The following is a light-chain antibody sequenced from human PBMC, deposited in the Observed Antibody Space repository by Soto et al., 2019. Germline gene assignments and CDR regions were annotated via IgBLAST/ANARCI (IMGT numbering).Light chain of an antibody. CDR1: SGHSSYA. J-gene: IGLJ2*01. CDR2: LNIDGSH. Sequence: QLVLTQSPSASASLGASVKLTCTLSSGHSSYAIAWHQQQPEKGPRYLMNLNIDGSHTKGDGIPDRFSGSSSGAERYLTISSLQSEDEADYYCQTWGTGIVVFGGGTKLTAL. V-gene: IGLV4-69*01. CDR3: QTWGTGIVV.